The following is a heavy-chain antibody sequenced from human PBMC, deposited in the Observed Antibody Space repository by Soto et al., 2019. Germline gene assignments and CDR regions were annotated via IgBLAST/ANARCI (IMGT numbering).Heavy chain of an antibody. V-gene: IGHV1-69*13. D-gene: IGHD3-3*01. CDR3: ARGLRDFWSGYPANWFDP. Sequence: SVKVSCKASGGTFSSYAISWVRQAPGQGLEWMGGIIPIFGTANYAQKFQGRVTITADESTSTAYMELSSLRSEDTAVYYCARGLRDFWSGYPANWFDPWGQGTLVTVS. CDR2: IIPIFGTA. CDR1: GGTFSSYA. J-gene: IGHJ5*02.